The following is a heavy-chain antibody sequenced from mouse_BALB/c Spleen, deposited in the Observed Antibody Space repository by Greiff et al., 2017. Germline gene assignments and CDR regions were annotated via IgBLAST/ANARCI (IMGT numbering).Heavy chain of an antibody. CDR1: GYSFTNYW. V-gene: IGHV1-63*02. Sequence: VQLQQSGAELVRPGTSVTMSCKAAGYSFTNYWIGWVKQRTGHGLQWIGDFYPGGGYTNYNEKFKGKATLTADTSSSTAYMQLSSLTSEDSAIYYCARGYYGSSLYYFDYWGQGTTLTVSS. J-gene: IGHJ2*01. D-gene: IGHD1-1*01. CDR3: ARGYYGSSLYYFDY. CDR2: FYPGGGYT.